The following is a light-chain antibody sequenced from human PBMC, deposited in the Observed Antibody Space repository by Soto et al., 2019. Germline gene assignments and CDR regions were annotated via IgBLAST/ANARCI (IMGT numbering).Light chain of an antibody. J-gene: IGKJ4*01. CDR1: QGIGDT. Sequence: EVVMRQSPATLTVSPREGATLSCRHIQGIGDTLAWYQHKPGQTPSLLIYDTSTRAPGVPTRFSGSRSGAEFTLTINSLPSEDFAVYYCQPYNNWPLTFGGGTK. CDR2: DTS. V-gene: IGKV3-15*01. CDR3: QPYNNWPLT.